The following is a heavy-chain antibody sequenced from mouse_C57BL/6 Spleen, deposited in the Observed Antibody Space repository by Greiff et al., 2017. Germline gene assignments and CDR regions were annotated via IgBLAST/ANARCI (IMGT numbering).Heavy chain of an antibody. Sequence: EVQLVESGGGLVKPGGSLKLSCAASGFTFSSYAMSWVRQTPEKRLEWVATISDGGSYTYYPDNVKGRFTIARDNAKNNLYLQMSHLKSEDTAMYYCAREHYYYDYWGQGTTLTVSS. CDR1: GFTFSSYA. CDR3: AREHYYYDY. CDR2: ISDGGSYT. V-gene: IGHV5-4*01. J-gene: IGHJ2*01. D-gene: IGHD1-1*01.